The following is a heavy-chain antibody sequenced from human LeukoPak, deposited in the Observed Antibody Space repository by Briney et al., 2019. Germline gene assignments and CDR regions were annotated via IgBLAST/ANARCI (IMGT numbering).Heavy chain of an antibody. J-gene: IGHJ4*02. Sequence: PGRSLRLSCAASGFTFDDYAMHWVRQAPGKGLEWVSGISWNSGSIGYADSVKGRFTISRDNAKNSLYLQMNSLRAEDTAVYYCARAWDDSSGYYPTHIDYWGQGTLVTVSS. CDR2: ISWNSGSI. D-gene: IGHD3-22*01. CDR1: GFTFDDYA. V-gene: IGHV3-9*01. CDR3: ARAWDDSSGYYPTHIDY.